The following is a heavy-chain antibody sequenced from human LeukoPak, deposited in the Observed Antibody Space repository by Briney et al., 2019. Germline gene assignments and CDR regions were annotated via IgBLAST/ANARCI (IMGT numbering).Heavy chain of an antibody. D-gene: IGHD4-23*01. CDR1: GFTFSSYA. CDR2: ISYDGSNK. J-gene: IGHJ6*03. CDR3: ARAPGYGGNLPDV. V-gene: IGHV3-30*14. Sequence: GGSLRLSCAASGFTFSSYAMHWVRQAPGKGLEWVAVISYDGSNKYYADSVKGRFTISRDNSKDTLYLQMNSLRVEDTAVYYCARAPGYGGNLPDVWGKGTTVTVSS.